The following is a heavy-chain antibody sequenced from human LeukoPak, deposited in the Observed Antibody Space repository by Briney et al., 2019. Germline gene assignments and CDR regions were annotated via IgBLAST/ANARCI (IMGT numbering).Heavy chain of an antibody. J-gene: IGHJ6*03. Sequence: PSETLSLTCTVSGGSISNYYWSWIRQPPGKGLEWTGYIYYSGSTNYNPSLKSRVTISVDTSKNQFSLKLSSVTAADTAVYYCTRQPYYLDVWGKGTTVTISS. CDR3: TRQPYYLDV. V-gene: IGHV4-59*08. CDR2: IYYSGST. CDR1: GGSISNYY. D-gene: IGHD3-16*01.